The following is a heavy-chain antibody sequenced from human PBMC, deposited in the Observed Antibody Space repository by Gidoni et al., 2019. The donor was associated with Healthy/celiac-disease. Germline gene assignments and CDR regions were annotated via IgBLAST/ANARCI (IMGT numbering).Heavy chain of an antibody. V-gene: IGHV3-11*01. D-gene: IGHD2-21*02. J-gene: IGHJ4*02. CDR1: GFTFSDYY. CDR3: ARVPLAYCGGDCYSVSQGGDY. Sequence: QVQLVASGGGLVKPGGSLRLSFAASGFTFSDYYISWIRQAPGKGLEWVSYISSSGSTIYYADSVKGRFTISRDNAKNSLYLQMNSLRAEDTAVYYCARVPLAYCGGDCYSVSQGGDYWGQGTLVTVSS. CDR2: ISSSGSTI.